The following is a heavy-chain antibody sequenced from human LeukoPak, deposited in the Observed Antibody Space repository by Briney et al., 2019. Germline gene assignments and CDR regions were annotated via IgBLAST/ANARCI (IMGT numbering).Heavy chain of an antibody. V-gene: IGHV4-34*01. CDR1: GGSFSGYY. Sequence: QASETLSLTCAVYGGSFSGYYWSWIRQPPGKGLEWTGEINHSGSTNYNPSLKSRVTISVDTSKNQFSLKLSSVTAADTAVYYCASGRSSFDYWGQGTLVTVSS. CDR3: ASGRSSFDY. D-gene: IGHD6-13*01. CDR2: INHSGST. J-gene: IGHJ4*02.